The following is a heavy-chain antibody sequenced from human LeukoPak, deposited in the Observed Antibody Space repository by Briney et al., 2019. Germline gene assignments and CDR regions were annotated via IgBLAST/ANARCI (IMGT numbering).Heavy chain of an antibody. CDR1: GFTFSSYE. CDR2: ISSSGSTI. CDR3: ARIYSGYDSC. Sequence: GGSPRLSCAASGFTFSSYEMNWVRQAPGKGLEWVSCISSSGSTIYYADSVKGRFTISRDNAKNSLYLQMNSLRAEDTAVYYCARIYSGYDSCWGQGTLVTVSS. J-gene: IGHJ4*02. D-gene: IGHD5-12*01. V-gene: IGHV3-48*03.